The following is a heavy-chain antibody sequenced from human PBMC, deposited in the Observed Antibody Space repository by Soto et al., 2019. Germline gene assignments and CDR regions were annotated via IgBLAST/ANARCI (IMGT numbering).Heavy chain of an antibody. CDR2: IYYSGST. J-gene: IGHJ5*02. D-gene: IGHD3-22*01. Sequence: SETLSLTCTVSGGSISSGDYYWSWIRQPPGKGLEWIGYIYYSGSTYYNPSLKSRVTISVDTSKNQFSLKLSSVTAADTAVYYCARDRNYYDSSGYPFNWFDPWGQGTLVTVSS. CDR1: GGSISSGDYY. CDR3: ARDRNYYDSSGYPFNWFDP. V-gene: IGHV4-30-4*01.